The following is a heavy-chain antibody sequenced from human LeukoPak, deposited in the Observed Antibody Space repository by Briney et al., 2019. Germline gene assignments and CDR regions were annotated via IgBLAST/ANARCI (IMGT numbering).Heavy chain of an antibody. CDR1: GFTFSSYS. CDR3: ASLELLWFGELSPDY. CDR2: ISSSSSYI. J-gene: IGHJ4*02. Sequence: PGGSLRLSCAASGFTFSSYSMNWVRQAPGKGLEWVSSISSSSSYIYYADSVKGRFTISRDNAKNSLYLQMNSLRAEDTAVYYCASLELLWFGELSPDYWGQGILVTVSS. V-gene: IGHV3-21*01. D-gene: IGHD3-10*01.